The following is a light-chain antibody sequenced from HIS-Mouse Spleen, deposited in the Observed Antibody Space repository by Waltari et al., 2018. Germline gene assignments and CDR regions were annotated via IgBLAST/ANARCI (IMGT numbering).Light chain of an antibody. CDR3: QQYYSYPWT. V-gene: IGKV1-8*01. CDR1: QGMSSY. J-gene: IGKJ1*01. Sequence: AIRMTQSPSSFSASTGDRVTIPCRASQGMSSYLAWYQQKPGKAPKLLIYAASTLQSGVPSRFSGSGSGTDFTLTISCLQSEDFATYYCQQYYSYPWTFGQGTKVEIK. CDR2: AAS.